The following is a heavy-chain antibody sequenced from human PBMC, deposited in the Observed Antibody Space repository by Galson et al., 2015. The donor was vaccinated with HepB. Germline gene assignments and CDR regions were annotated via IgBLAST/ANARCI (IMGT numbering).Heavy chain of an antibody. D-gene: IGHD3-22*01. CDR2: SGNT. CDR3: AAVPYHYYYDSSGLRYYFDY. Sequence: SGNTNYAQKFQERVTITRDMSTSTAYMELSSLRSEDTAVYYCAAVPYHYYYDSSGLRYYFDYWGQGTLVTVSS. J-gene: IGHJ4*02. V-gene: IGHV1-58*01.